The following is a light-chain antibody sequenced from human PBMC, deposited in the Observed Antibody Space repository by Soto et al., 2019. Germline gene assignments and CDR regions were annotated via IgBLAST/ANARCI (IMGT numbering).Light chain of an antibody. J-gene: IGKJ5*01. Sequence: AIQLTQSPSSLSASVGDRVTITCRASQDIRGALACYQQTPGKAPKILIYDVSTLQSGVPSRFSGSSSGTDFSLTISSLQPEDFATYFCQQFNSYPITFGQGTRLEIK. CDR2: DVS. CDR1: QDIRGA. CDR3: QQFNSYPIT. V-gene: IGKV1-13*02.